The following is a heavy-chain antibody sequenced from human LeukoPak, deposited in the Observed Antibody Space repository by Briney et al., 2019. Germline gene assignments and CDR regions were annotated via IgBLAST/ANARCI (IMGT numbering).Heavy chain of an antibody. D-gene: IGHD1-7*01. Sequence: PGGSLRLSCAASGFTFRGFLMSWVARLQGKGLEWVANIKQDGSEKYYADSVKGRFTISRDNTKNSLSLQMNSLRAEDTAVYYCARAGSNWNYVYWGQGTLVTVSS. CDR3: ARAGSNWNYVY. V-gene: IGHV3-7*01. CDR2: IKQDGSEK. CDR1: GFTFRGFL. J-gene: IGHJ4*02.